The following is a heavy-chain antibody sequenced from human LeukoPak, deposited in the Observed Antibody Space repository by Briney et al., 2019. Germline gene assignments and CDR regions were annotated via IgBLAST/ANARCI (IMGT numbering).Heavy chain of an antibody. CDR2: IYNSGST. CDR1: GGSISNYY. D-gene: IGHD2-2*01. V-gene: IGHV4-59*01. Sequence: SETLSLTCSVSGGSISNYYWSWIRQSPGKGPEWIGYIYNSGSTNYNPSLKSRVTISLDTSKKQFSRKLTSVTAADTAIYYCATEYCASSSCRFDSWGQGTLVTVSS. CDR3: ATEYCASSSCRFDS. J-gene: IGHJ4*02.